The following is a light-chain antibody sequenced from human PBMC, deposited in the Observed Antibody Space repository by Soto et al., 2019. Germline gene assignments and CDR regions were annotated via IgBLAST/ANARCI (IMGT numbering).Light chain of an antibody. CDR3: SSYSSSYTWV. J-gene: IGLJ3*02. Sequence: QSALTQPASVSGSPGQSITISCTGTSSDIGSQNFVSWHQQRPGKSPKLIIYGVTNRPSGVSNRFSGSKSGNTASLTISGLQADDEADYYCSSYSSSYTWVFGGGTKLTVL. CDR1: SSDIGSQNF. CDR2: GVT. V-gene: IGLV2-14*01.